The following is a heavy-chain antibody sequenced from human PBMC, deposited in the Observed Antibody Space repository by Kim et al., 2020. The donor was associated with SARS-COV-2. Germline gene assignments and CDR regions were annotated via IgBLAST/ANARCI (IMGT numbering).Heavy chain of an antibody. J-gene: IGHJ6*02. CDR1: GFTFSSYG. Sequence: GGSLRLSCAASGFTFSSYGMHWVRQAPGKGLEWVAVISYDGSNKYYADSVKGRFTISRDNSKNTLYLQMNSLRAEDTAVYYCAKDRAGQAWFGELLHHYYGMDVWGQGTTVTVSS. V-gene: IGHV3-30*18. D-gene: IGHD3-10*01. CDR2: ISYDGSNK. CDR3: AKDRAGQAWFGELLHHYYGMDV.